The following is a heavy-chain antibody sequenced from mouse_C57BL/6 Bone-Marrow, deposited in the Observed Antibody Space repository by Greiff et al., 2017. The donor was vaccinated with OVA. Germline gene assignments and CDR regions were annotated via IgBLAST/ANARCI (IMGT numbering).Heavy chain of an antibody. Sequence: EVQGVESGGDLVKPGGSLKLSCAASGFTFSSYGMSWVRPTPDKRLEWVATISSGGSYTYYPDSVKGRFTISRDNAKNTLYLQMSSLKSEDTAMYYCARRERLRRGFAYWGQGTLVTVSA. V-gene: IGHV5-6*01. CDR1: GFTFSSYG. D-gene: IGHD2-4*01. J-gene: IGHJ3*01. CDR3: ARRERLRRGFAY. CDR2: ISSGGSYT.